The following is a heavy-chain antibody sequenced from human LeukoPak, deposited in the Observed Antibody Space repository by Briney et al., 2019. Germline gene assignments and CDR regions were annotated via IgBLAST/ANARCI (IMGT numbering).Heavy chain of an antibody. J-gene: IGHJ1*01. V-gene: IGHV4-39*01. CDR3: ARRRYYDGSGYLE. Sequence: SETLSLTCSVSGDSVSRSDSYWDWIRQPPGKGLEWIGAIYYSGRTYYSPSLKSRVTMSVDPSNNQFSLTLRPVTAADTAVYYCARRRYYDGSGYLEWGQGTLLSVSS. CDR1: GDSVSRSDSY. D-gene: IGHD3-22*01. CDR2: IYYSGRT.